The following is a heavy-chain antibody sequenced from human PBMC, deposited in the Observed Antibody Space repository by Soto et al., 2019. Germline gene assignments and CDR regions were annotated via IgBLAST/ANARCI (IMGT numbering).Heavy chain of an antibody. V-gene: IGHV4-59*01. CDR3: ARVLFGRLAWFDP. D-gene: IGHD1-26*01. J-gene: IGHJ5*02. CDR2: IYYSGST. Sequence: SETLSLTCTVSGGSISSYYWSWIRQPPGKGLEWIGYIYYSGSTNYNPSLKSRVTISVDTSKNQFSLKLSSVTAADTAAYYCARVLFGRLAWFDPWGQGTLVTVSS. CDR1: GGSISSYY.